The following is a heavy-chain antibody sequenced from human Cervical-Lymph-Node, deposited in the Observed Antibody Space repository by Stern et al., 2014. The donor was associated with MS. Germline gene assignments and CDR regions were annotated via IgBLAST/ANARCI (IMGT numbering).Heavy chain of an antibody. CDR3: AHHTWGDLYFDL. J-gene: IGHJ2*01. V-gene: IGHV2-5*02. CDR1: GFSLSTGRVG. Sequence: QVTLRESGPTLVKPTQTLTLTCTFSGFSLSTGRVGVGWIRQPPGKALEWLALIYWDDDKRYIPSLMHRLTITKDTSKNQVVLTMTNMDPVDTATYYCAHHTWGDLYFDLWGRGTLVTVSS. D-gene: IGHD2-21*02. CDR2: IYWDDDK.